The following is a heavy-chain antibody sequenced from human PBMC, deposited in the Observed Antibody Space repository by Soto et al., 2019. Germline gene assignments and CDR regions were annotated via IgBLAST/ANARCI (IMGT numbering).Heavy chain of an antibody. J-gene: IGHJ4*02. D-gene: IGHD2-15*01. CDR2: IYYSGST. CDR3: ARRWRAAFDY. CDR1: GGSISSYY. V-gene: IGHV4-59*08. Sequence: QVQLQESGPGLVKPSETLSLTCTVSGGSISSYYWSWIRQPPGKGLEWIGYIYYSGSTNYNPSLKSRVTISVDTSNNQFSLKLSSVTAADTAVYYCARRWRAAFDYWGQGTPVNVSS.